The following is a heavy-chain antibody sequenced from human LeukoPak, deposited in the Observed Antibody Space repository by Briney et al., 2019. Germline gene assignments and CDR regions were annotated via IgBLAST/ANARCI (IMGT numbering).Heavy chain of an antibody. J-gene: IGHJ4*02. CDR3: ARGSGWLGFDY. CDR1: GGSISSYY. Sequence: SETLSLTCTVSGGSISSYYWSWIRQPPGKGLEWIGYIYYSGSTNYNPSLKSRVTISVDKSKNQFSLKLSSVTAADTAVYYCARGSGWLGFDYWGQGTLVTVSS. CDR2: IYYSGST. V-gene: IGHV4-59*12. D-gene: IGHD6-19*01.